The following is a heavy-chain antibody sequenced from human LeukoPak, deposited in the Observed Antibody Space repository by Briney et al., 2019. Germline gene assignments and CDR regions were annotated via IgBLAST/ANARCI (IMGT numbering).Heavy chain of an antibody. Sequence: SETLSLTCTVSGYSISSGYYWGWIRQPPGKGLEWIGSMFHSGSTYYNPSLKSRVTISVDTSKNQFSLKLSSVTAADTAVYYCARGFRNLDYWGQGTLVTVSS. CDR2: MFHSGST. CDR1: GYSISSGYY. D-gene: IGHD1-14*01. V-gene: IGHV4-38-2*02. J-gene: IGHJ4*02. CDR3: ARGFRNLDY.